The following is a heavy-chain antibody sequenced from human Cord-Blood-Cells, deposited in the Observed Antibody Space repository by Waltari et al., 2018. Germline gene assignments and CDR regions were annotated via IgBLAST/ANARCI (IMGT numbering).Heavy chain of an antibody. CDR2: INHSGST. Sequence: QVQLQQWGAGLLKPSETLSLTCAVYGGSFSGYYWSWIRQPPGKGLEWIGEINHSGSTNHNPSLKSRVTISVDTSKNQFSLKLGSVTAADTAVYYCARRVLAAAAYYYYMDVWGKGTTVTVSS. D-gene: IGHD6-13*01. CDR3: ARRVLAAAAYYYYMDV. CDR1: GGSFSGYY. V-gene: IGHV4-34*01. J-gene: IGHJ6*03.